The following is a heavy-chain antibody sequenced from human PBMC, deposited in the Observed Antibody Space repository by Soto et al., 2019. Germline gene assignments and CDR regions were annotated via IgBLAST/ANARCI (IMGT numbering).Heavy chain of an antibody. CDR3: ARGYSRGWSSY. Sequence: QVQLQESGPGLVKPSETLSLTCTVSGGSISSYYWSWIRQPPGKGLEWIGYIYYSGSTNYNPSLKSRVTISVDTSKDQFSLQLSSVTAADTAVYYCARGYSRGWSSYWGQGTMVTVS. D-gene: IGHD6-19*01. J-gene: IGHJ3*01. CDR1: GGSISSYY. V-gene: IGHV4-59*08. CDR2: IYYSGST.